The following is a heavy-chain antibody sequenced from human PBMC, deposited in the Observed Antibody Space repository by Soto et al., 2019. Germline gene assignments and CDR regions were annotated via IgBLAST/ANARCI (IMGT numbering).Heavy chain of an antibody. D-gene: IGHD6-13*01. J-gene: IGHJ6*02. CDR2: INPNSGGT. CDR1: GYTFTGYY. V-gene: IGHV1-2*02. CDR3: AREADSSPYHGMDV. Sequence: ASVKVSCKASGYTFTGYYMHWVRQAPGQGPERMGWINPNSGGTNYAQKIQGRVTMTRDTSISTAYMELSRLRSDDTAVYYCAREADSSPYHGMDVWGQGTTVTVSS.